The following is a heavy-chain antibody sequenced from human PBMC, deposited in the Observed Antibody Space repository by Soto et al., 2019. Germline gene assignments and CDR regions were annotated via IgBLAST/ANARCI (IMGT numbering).Heavy chain of an antibody. J-gene: IGHJ4*02. D-gene: IGHD5-18*01. CDR1: GGSISSYY. Sequence: SETLSLTCTVSGGSISSYYWSWIRQPPGKGLEWIGYIYYSGSTNYNPSLKSRVTISVDTSKNQFSLKLSSVTAADTAVYYCARGGGYSYGVDYWGQGTLVTVS. CDR3: ARGGGYSYGVDY. CDR2: IYYSGST. V-gene: IGHV4-59*01.